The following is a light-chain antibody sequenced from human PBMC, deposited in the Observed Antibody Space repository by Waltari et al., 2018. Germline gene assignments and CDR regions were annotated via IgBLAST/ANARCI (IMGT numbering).Light chain of an antibody. J-gene: IGLJ3*02. Sequence: QSALTQPASVSGSPGQSITISCTGPSSDVGNYDLISWYQQPPNKAPKLIIYEGNKRPSGVSNRFSGSTSGNTASLTISGLQAEDEADYFCCSYAGSATFAVFGGGTKLTVL. CDR3: CSYAGSATFAV. V-gene: IGLV2-23*03. CDR1: SSDVGNYDL. CDR2: EGN.